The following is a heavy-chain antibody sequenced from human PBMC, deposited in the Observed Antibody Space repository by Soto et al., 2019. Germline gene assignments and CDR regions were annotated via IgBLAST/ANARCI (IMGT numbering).Heavy chain of an antibody. V-gene: IGHV4-4*07. Sequence: PSETLSLTCTVSGASISGYYWSWIRQSAGTGLVWIGRIYATGTTDYNPSLKSRVLMSVDTSKEQIVLKWRSVTAADTAVYYCVRDGTKTLRDWFDPWGQGISVTVSS. J-gene: IGHJ5*02. D-gene: IGHD1-1*01. CDR3: VRDGTKTLRDWFDP. CDR1: GASISGYY. CDR2: IYATGTT.